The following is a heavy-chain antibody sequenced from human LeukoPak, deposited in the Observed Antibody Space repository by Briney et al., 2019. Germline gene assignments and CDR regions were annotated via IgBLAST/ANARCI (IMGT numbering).Heavy chain of an antibody. CDR3: AREGDLYYFDY. CDR2: INQDGTEK. Sequence: GGSLRLSCAASGFTFSSYWMSWVRQAPGEGLEWVAKINQDGTEKAYVDSVRGRFTISRDNAKNSLFLQMNSLRAEDTAVYYCAREGDLYYFDYWGQGTLVTVSS. D-gene: IGHD3-10*01. CDR1: GFTFSSYW. J-gene: IGHJ4*02. V-gene: IGHV3-7*01.